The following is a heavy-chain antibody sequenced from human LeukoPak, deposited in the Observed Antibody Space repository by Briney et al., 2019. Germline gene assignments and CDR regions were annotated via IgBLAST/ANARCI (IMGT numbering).Heavy chain of an antibody. CDR3: ATGPDYYNSSSYYPYY. V-gene: IGHV4-39*07. Sequence: SETLSLTCTVSGGSISSSSYYWGWIRQPPGKGLEWIGEINQSGSTNYNPSLKSRVTISVDTSKNQFSLKVNSVTAADTAVYYCATGPDYYNSSSYYPYYWGQGTLVTVSS. CDR1: GGSISSSSYY. CDR2: INQSGST. J-gene: IGHJ4*02. D-gene: IGHD3-22*01.